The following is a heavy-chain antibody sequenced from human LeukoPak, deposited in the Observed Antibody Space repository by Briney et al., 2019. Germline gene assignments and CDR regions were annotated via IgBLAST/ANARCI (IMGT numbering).Heavy chain of an antibody. D-gene: IGHD3-22*01. J-gene: IGHJ4*02. Sequence: SCKASGYTFTSYYMHWVRQAPGKGLEWVAVISYDGSNKYYADFVKGRFTISRDNSKNTLYLQMSSLRPEDTAVYYCARNDRDSGGYYLDYWGQGTLVTVSS. CDR3: ARNDRDSGGYYLDY. V-gene: IGHV3-30*04. CDR2: ISYDGSNK. CDR1: GYTFTSYY.